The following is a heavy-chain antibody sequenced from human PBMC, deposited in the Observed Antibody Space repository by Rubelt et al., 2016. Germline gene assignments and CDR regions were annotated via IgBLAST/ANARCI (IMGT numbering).Heavy chain of an antibody. Sequence: QVQLVQSGAEVKKPGSSVKVSCKASGGTFSSYAISWVRQAPGQGLEWMGGIIPIFGTANYAQKFAGRVTSTADESTSTAYMELSRLRSDDTAVYYCARDTQPLWARYYFDYWGQGTLVTVSS. J-gene: IGHJ4*02. V-gene: IGHV1-69*01. CDR3: ARDTQPLWARYYFDY. D-gene: IGHD3-16*01. CDR2: IIPIFGTA. CDR1: GGTFSSYA.